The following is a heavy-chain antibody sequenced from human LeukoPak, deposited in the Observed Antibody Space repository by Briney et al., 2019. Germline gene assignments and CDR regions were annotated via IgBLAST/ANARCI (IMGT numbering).Heavy chain of an antibody. Sequence: GGSLRLSCAASGFTFSSYAMSWVRQAPGKGLEWVSAISGSGGSTYYADSVKGRFTISRGNSKNTLYLQMNSLRAEDTAVYYCAKDLHGDYPYYGMDVWGQGTTVTVSS. CDR2: ISGSGGST. J-gene: IGHJ6*02. CDR1: GFTFSSYA. CDR3: AKDLHGDYPYYGMDV. V-gene: IGHV3-23*01. D-gene: IGHD4-17*01.